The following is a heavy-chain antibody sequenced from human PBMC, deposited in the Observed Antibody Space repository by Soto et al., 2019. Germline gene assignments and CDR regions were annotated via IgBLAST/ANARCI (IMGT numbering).Heavy chain of an antibody. V-gene: IGHV4-4*07. Sequence: SETLSLTCTVSGGSISSYYWSWIRQPAGKGLEWIGRIYTSGSTNYNPSLKSRVTMSVDTSKNQFSLKLSSVTAADTAVYYCARTPGMVTLNYYYYYGMDVWGQGTTVTVSS. CDR1: GGSISSYY. CDR3: ARTPGMVTLNYYYYYGMDV. J-gene: IGHJ6*02. CDR2: IYTSGST. D-gene: IGHD5-18*01.